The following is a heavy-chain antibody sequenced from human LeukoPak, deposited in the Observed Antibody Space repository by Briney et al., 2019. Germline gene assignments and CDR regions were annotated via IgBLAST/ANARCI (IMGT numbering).Heavy chain of an antibody. CDR2: IIPIFGTA. Sequence: SVKVSCKASGGTFSSYAISWVRQAPGQGLEWMGRIIPIFGTANYAQKFQGRVTITTDESTSTAYMELSSLRSEDTAVYYCATSGVESGSYNYYWGQGTLVTVPS. D-gene: IGHD1-26*01. J-gene: IGHJ4*02. CDR1: GGTFSSYA. V-gene: IGHV1-69*05. CDR3: ATSGVESGSYNYY.